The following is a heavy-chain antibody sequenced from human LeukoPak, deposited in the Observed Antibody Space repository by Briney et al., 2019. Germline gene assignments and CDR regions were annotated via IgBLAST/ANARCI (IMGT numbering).Heavy chain of an antibody. V-gene: IGHV3-30-3*01. Sequence: GGSLRHSCAASGFTFSSYAMHWVRQAPGKGLEWVAVISYDGSNKYYADSVKGRFTISRDNSKNTLYLQMNSLRAEDTAVYYCARDREGTWIQLSFDYWGQGTLVTVSS. CDR1: GFTFSSYA. D-gene: IGHD5-18*01. CDR3: ARDREGTWIQLSFDY. J-gene: IGHJ4*02. CDR2: ISYDGSNK.